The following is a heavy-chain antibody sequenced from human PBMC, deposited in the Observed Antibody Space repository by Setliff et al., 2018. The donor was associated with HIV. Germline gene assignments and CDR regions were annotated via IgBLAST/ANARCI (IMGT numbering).Heavy chain of an antibody. CDR2: LIPIVDIT. CDR1: GYSLSTYA. J-gene: IGHJ3*02. Sequence: VASVKVSCKASGYSLSTYAISWVRQAPGQGLEWMGGLIPIVDITKSTQKFRDRVTFTADESTKTAQMELSGLTFEDTAVYYCAKGPNFEDAFDIWGQGTVVTVSS. CDR3: AKGPNFEDAFDI. V-gene: IGHV1-69*10. D-gene: IGHD2-8*01.